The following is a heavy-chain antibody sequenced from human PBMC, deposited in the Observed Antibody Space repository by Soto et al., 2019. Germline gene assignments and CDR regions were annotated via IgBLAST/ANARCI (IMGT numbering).Heavy chain of an antibody. CDR2: INPSGGST. Sequence: QVQLVQSGAEVKKPGASVKVSCKASGYTFTSYYMHWVRQAPGQGLEWMGIINPSGGSTSYAHKFKARVTMTRDTSTSTVYMELSSLRSEDTAVYYCARDGGTGGYPYWYFDLWRRGTLVTVSS. CDR1: GYTFTSYY. D-gene: IGHD5-12*01. CDR3: ARDGGTGGYPYWYFDL. V-gene: IGHV1-46*01. J-gene: IGHJ2*01.